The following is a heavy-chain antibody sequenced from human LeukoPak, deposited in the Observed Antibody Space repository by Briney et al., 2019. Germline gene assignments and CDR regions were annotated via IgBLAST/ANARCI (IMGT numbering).Heavy chain of an antibody. Sequence: PGGSLRLSCAASGFTFSSYAMSWVRQAPGKGLEWASAISGSGGSTYYADSVKGRFTISRDNSKNTLYLQMNSLRAEDTAVYYCAKSWLQYVWGGGRDYWGQGTLVTVSS. CDR1: GFTFSSYA. J-gene: IGHJ4*02. CDR2: ISGSGGST. V-gene: IGHV3-23*01. CDR3: AKSWLQYVWGGGRDY. D-gene: IGHD3-16*01.